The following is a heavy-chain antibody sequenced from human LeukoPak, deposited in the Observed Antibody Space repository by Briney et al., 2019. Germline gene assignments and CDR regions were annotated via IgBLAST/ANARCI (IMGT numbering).Heavy chain of an antibody. CDR3: ARDAYSSGWPWFDP. CDR1: GGSISRSSYY. CDR2: IYYSGST. J-gene: IGHJ5*02. V-gene: IGHV4-61*01. D-gene: IGHD6-19*01. Sequence: SETLSLTCTVSGGSISRSSYYWGWIRQPPGKGLEWIGYIYYSGSTNYNPSLKSRVTIPVDTSKNQFSLKLSSVTAADTAVYYCARDAYSSGWPWFDPWGQGTLVTVSS.